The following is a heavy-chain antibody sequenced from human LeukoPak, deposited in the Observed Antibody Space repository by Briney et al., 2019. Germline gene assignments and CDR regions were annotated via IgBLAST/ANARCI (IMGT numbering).Heavy chain of an antibody. V-gene: IGHV3-64*01. CDR3: AKDRSEGSWYYFDY. CDR1: GFTFSSYA. D-gene: IGHD6-13*01. Sequence: GGSLGLSCAASGFTFSSYAMHWVRQAPGKGLEYVSAISSNGGSTYYANSVKGRFTISRDNSKNTLYLQMGSLRAEDTAVYYCAKDRSEGSWYYFDYWGQGTLVTVSS. J-gene: IGHJ4*02. CDR2: ISSNGGST.